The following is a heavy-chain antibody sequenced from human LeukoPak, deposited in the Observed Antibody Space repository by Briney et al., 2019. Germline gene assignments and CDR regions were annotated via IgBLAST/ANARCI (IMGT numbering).Heavy chain of an antibody. V-gene: IGHV4-39*01. J-gene: IGHJ5*02. CDR1: GGSIISTSFY. Sequence: SETLSLTCTVSGGSIISTSFYWGWIRQPPGKGLAWLGSIYHSGSTYDNPSLKSRVTISVDRSKNQFSLKLSSVPAADTAVYYCARLYYDSRGYYWFDRWGQGTLVTVSS. CDR2: IYHSGST. CDR3: ARLYYDSRGYYWFDR. D-gene: IGHD3-22*01.